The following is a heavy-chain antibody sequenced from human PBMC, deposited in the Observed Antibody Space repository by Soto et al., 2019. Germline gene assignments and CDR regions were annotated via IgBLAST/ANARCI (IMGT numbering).Heavy chain of an antibody. Sequence: QVQLVQSGAEVKKPVSSWKVSCNASGGTFSSYEISGVRQAPGQGLEWMGGIIPSIGTANYAQKFQGRVTITADESTITAYTELSSLRYEETAVYYCASSALELRYYYCYGMDVWGQGTTVTVSS. CDR1: GGTFSSYE. J-gene: IGHJ6*02. D-gene: IGHD1-7*01. CDR2: IIPSIGTA. CDR3: ASSALELRYYYCYGMDV. V-gene: IGHV1-69*12.